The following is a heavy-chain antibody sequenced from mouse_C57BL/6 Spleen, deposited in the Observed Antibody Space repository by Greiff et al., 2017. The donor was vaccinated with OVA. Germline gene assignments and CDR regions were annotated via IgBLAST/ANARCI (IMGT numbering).Heavy chain of an antibody. CDR2: INPSNGGT. CDR1: GYTFTSYW. D-gene: IGHD1-1*01. CDR3: ARSPPYYYCSSSGRCFDV. J-gene: IGHJ1*03. V-gene: IGHV1-53*01. Sequence: QVQLQQPGTELVKPGASVKLSCKASGYTFTSYWMHWVKQRPGQGLEWIGNINPSNGGTNYNEKFKSKATLTVDKSSSTAYMQLSSLTSEDSAVYYCARSPPYYYCSSSGRCFDVWGTGTTVTVSS.